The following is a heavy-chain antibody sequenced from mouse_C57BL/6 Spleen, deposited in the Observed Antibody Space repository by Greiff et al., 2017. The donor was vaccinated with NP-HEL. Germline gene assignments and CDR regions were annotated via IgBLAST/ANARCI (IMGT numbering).Heavy chain of an antibody. CDR1: GYTFTSYG. Sequence: QVQLQQSGAELARPGASVKLSCKASGYTFTSYGISWVKQRTGQGLEWIGEIYPRSGNTYYNEKFKGKATLTADKSSSTAYMVLRSLTSEDSAGYFCARYSKFVTTAVRYFDYWGQGTTLTVSS. CDR3: ARYSKFVTTAVRYFDY. V-gene: IGHV1-81*01. CDR2: IYPRSGNT. D-gene: IGHD1-1*01. J-gene: IGHJ2*01.